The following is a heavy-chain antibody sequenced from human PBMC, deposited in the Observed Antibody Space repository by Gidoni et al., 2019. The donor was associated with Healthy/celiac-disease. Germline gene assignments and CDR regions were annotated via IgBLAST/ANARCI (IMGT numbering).Heavy chain of an antibody. D-gene: IGHD4-17*01. CDR2: IWYDGSNK. Sequence: QVQLVESGGGVVQPGRSLRLSCAASGFTFSSYGMHWVRQAPGKGLEWVAVIWYDGSNKYYADSVKGRFTISRDNSKNTLYLQMNSLRAEDTAVYYCARAHYGDYLSPWFDPWGQGTLVTVSS. J-gene: IGHJ5*02. V-gene: IGHV3-33*01. CDR1: GFTFSSYG. CDR3: ARAHYGDYLSPWFDP.